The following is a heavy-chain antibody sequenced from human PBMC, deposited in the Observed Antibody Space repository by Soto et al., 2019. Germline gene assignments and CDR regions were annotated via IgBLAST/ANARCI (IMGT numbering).Heavy chain of an antibody. Sequence: SETLSLTCTVSGGSVSSNSYSWGWIRQSPGKGLEWIGTIYSTENTYYHTSLLSRVTISVDTSTNQFSLKLSSVTAADTAVYYCANSYGDYVSYWGQGTLVTVSS. V-gene: IGHV4-39*01. CDR3: ANSYGDYVSY. CDR1: GGSVSSNSYS. CDR2: IYSTENT. J-gene: IGHJ4*02. D-gene: IGHD4-17*01.